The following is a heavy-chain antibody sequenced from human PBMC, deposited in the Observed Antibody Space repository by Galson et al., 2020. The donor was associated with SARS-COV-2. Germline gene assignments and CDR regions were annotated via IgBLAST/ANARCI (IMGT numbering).Heavy chain of an antibody. CDR2: ISGDGSDT. V-gene: IGHV3-74*01. CDR1: GFTFSTFW. CDR3: TRVATAGRTFDI. D-gene: IGHD2-21*02. J-gene: IGHJ3*02. Sequence: GGSLRLSCAASGFTFSTFWMHWVRQAPGKGLVWVSRISGDGSDTIYADSVKGRFTISRDNAKDTLYLQMNSLRAEDTAVYYCTRVATAGRTFDIWGQGTMGTVSS.